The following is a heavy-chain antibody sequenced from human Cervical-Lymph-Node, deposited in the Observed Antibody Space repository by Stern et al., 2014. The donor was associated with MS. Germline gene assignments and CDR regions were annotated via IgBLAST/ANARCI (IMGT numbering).Heavy chain of an antibody. V-gene: IGHV1-2*06. CDR1: GYTFTDYY. CDR3: ARDIVRVPAARGPADY. CDR2: INSQSGVA. D-gene: IGHD2-2*01. J-gene: IGHJ4*02. Sequence: QVQLVQSGAEVRKPGASVMVSCKASGYTFTDYYIHWVRLAPGQGLEWVGRINSQSGVAHFARKFQGRVTMTRDTSISTAYMELSSLRSDDTAVYYCARDIVRVPAARGPADYWGQGTLVAVSS.